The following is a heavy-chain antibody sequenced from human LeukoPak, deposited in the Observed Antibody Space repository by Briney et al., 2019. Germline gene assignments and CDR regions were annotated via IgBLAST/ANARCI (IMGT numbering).Heavy chain of an antibody. J-gene: IGHJ6*02. CDR2: IKQDGSEK. CDR1: GFTFSSYS. D-gene: IGHD4-17*01. CDR3: ARIYGDYPIYYYGMDV. Sequence: GGSLRLSCAASGFTFSSYSMSWVRQAPGKGLEWVANIKQDGSEKYYVDSVKGRFTISRDNAKNSLYLQMNSLRAEDTAVYYCARIYGDYPIYYYGMDVWGQGTTVTVSS. V-gene: IGHV3-7*05.